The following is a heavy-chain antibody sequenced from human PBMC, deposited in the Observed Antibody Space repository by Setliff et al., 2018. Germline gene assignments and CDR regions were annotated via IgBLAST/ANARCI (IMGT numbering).Heavy chain of an antibody. J-gene: IGHJ4*02. CDR2: ISSSGSTI. Sequence: NPGGSLRLSCAASGFTFSDYYMSWIRQAPGKGLEWVSYISSSGSTIYYADSVKGRFTISRDNAKNSLYLQMNSLRAADTAVYYCAMTGDRGYSGYERWGQGTLVTVSS. V-gene: IGHV3-11*04. CDR1: GFTFSDYY. D-gene: IGHD5-12*01. CDR3: AMTGDRGYSGYER.